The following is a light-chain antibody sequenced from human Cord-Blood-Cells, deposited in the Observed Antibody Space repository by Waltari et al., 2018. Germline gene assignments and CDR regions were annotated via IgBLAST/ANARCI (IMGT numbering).Light chain of an antibody. CDR1: NIGSKS. J-gene: IGLJ2*01. Sequence: SYVLTQPPSVSVAPGKTARITCGGNNIGSKSVHWYQQKPGQAPVLVIYYDSDRPSGIPERFSGSNSGNMATLTISRVEAGDEADYYCQVWDSSSDPRVVFGGGTKLTVL. CDR2: YDS. CDR3: QVWDSSSDPRVV. V-gene: IGLV3-21*04.